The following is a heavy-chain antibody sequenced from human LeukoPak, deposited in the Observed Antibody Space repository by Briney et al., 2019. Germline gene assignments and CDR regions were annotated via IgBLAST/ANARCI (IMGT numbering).Heavy chain of an antibody. Sequence: ASVKVSCKASGYTLTGYYMHWVRQAPGQGLEWMGWINPNSGGTNYAQKFQGRVTMTRDTSISTAYMELSRLRSDDTAVYYCARDRITMVRGVPYNWFDPWGQGTLVTVSS. V-gene: IGHV1-2*02. D-gene: IGHD3-10*01. J-gene: IGHJ5*02. CDR3: ARDRITMVRGVPYNWFDP. CDR2: INPNSGGT. CDR1: GYTLTGYY.